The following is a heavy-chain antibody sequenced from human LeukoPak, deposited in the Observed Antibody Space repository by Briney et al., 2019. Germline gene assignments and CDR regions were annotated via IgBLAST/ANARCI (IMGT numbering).Heavy chain of an antibody. CDR2: INPNSGDT. CDR3: ARYGSGFYPSLDY. CDR1: GYAFTSYY. J-gene: IGHJ4*02. D-gene: IGHD3-10*01. Sequence: ASVKVSCKASGYAFTSYYMHWVRQAPGQGLEWMGWINPNSGDTNYAQNQGRVTMTRDTSISTAYMELSRLRSDDTAVYYCARYGSGFYPSLDYWGQGTLVTVSS. V-gene: IGHV1-2*02.